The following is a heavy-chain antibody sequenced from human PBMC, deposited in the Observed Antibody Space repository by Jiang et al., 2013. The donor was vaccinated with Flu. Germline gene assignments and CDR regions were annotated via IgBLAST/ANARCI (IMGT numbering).Heavy chain of an antibody. J-gene: IGHJ4*02. V-gene: IGHV3-21*01. CDR1: GFTFSSYS. CDR3: VGDSSGYNEFDY. Sequence: VQLVESGGGLVKPGGSLRLSCAASGFTFSSYSMNWVRQAPGKGLEWVSSISSSSSYIYYADSVKGRFTISRDNAKNSLYLQMNSLRAEDTAVYYCVGDSSGYNEFDYWAREPWSPSPQ. CDR2: ISSSSSYI. D-gene: IGHD3-22*01.